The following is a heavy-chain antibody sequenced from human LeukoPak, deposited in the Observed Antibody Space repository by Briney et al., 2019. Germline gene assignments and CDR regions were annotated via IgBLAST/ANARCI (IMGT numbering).Heavy chain of an antibody. Sequence: GRSLRLSCAASGFTFIEYYMSWIRQAPGKGMEWVSEITRSADISSYADFVLGRFTLSSENGDDSLSLQLNNLRAQHTAVYYCARETVAGPFDDWRQGTLVTVSS. J-gene: IGHJ4*02. V-gene: IGHV3-11*04. CDR3: ARETVAGPFDD. CDR2: ITRSADIS. D-gene: IGHD6-19*01. CDR1: GFTFIEYY.